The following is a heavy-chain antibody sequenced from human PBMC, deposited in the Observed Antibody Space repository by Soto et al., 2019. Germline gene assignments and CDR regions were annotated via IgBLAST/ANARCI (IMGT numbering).Heavy chain of an antibody. CDR3: AREWSAMVRGVTSNWFDP. D-gene: IGHD3-10*01. CDR1: GYTFTIYY. Sequence: ASVKVSCKASGYTFTIYYRRWVRQAPGQGLEWMGIINPSGGSTSYAQKFQGRVTMTRDTSTSTVYMELSSLRSEDTAVYYCAREWSAMVRGVTSNWFDPWGQGTLVTVSS. V-gene: IGHV1-46*01. CDR2: INPSGGST. J-gene: IGHJ5*02.